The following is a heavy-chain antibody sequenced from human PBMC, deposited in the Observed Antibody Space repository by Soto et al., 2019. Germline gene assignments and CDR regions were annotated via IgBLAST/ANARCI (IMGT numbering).Heavy chain of an antibody. J-gene: IGHJ4*02. V-gene: IGHV1-69*13. D-gene: IGHD3-22*01. Sequence: SVKVSCKAPGGTFSTNAISWVRQAPGQGLEWMGGIIPIFGTTNYAQKFQGRVTITADESTSTAYMELSSLRSEDTAVYYCARQFDSDTSGYYYAYWGQGTMVTVSS. CDR3: ARQFDSDTSGYYYAY. CDR2: IIPIFGTT. CDR1: GGTFSTNA.